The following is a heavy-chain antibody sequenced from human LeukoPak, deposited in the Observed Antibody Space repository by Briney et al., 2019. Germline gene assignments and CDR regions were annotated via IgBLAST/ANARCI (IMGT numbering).Heavy chain of an antibody. CDR2: IYYSGST. V-gene: IGHV4-59*01. CDR3: ARALLLYDFWSGYYTQDYYYYMDV. J-gene: IGHJ6*03. D-gene: IGHD3-3*01. Sequence: SETLSLTCTVSGDSISSYYWSWIRQPPGKGLEWIGYIYYSGSTNYNPSLKSRVTISVDTSKNQFSLKLSSVTAADTAVYYCARALLLYDFWSGYYTQDYYYYMDVWGKGTTVTVSS. CDR1: GDSISSYY.